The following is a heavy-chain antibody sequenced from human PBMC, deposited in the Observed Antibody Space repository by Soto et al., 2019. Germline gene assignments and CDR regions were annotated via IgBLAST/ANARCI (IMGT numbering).Heavy chain of an antibody. J-gene: IGHJ6*03. CDR2: ISSGGHYI. CDR3: ARLIESGNYYYYYYIDV. D-gene: IGHD3-10*01. Sequence: GGSLRLSCAVSGFTFSDYSLTWVRQAPGKGLEWVSSISSGGHYIYYADSVKGRFTISRDNAKNSLWLQMDSLRAEDTAVYYCARLIESGNYYYYYYIDVWGKGTTVTVSS. CDR1: GFTFSDYS. V-gene: IGHV3-21*01.